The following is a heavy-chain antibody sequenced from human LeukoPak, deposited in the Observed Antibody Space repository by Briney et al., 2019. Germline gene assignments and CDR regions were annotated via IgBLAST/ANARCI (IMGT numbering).Heavy chain of an antibody. V-gene: IGHV4-34*01. J-gene: IGHJ6*03. CDR2: INHSGST. CDR1: GGSFSGYY. Sequence: SETLSLTCAVYGGSFSGYYWSWIRQPPGKGLEWIGEINHSGSTNYNPSLKSRVTISVDTSKNQFSLKLSSVTAADTAMYYCARGYYYYYMDVWGKGTTVTVSS. CDR3: ARGYYYYYMDV.